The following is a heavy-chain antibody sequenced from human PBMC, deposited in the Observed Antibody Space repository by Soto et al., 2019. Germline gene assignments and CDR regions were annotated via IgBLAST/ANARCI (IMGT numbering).Heavy chain of an antibody. J-gene: IGHJ5*02. D-gene: IGHD2-2*01. CDR2: ISSSSSYI. Sequence: GGSLRLSCAASGFTFSSYSMNWVRQAPGKGLEWVSSISSSSSYIYYADSVKGRFTISRDNAKNSLYLQMNSLRAEDTAVYYCARGPGVVVVPAAQFDPWGQGTLVTVSS. CDR3: ARGPGVVVVPAAQFDP. CDR1: GFTFSSYS. V-gene: IGHV3-21*01.